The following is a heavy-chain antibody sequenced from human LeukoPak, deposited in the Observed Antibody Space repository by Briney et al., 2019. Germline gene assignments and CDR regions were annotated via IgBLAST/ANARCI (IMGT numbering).Heavy chain of an antibody. CDR1: GYIFTSHY. Sequence: ASVKVSCKASGYIFTSHYMHWVRQAPGQGLEWMGIINPSNGYTTYAQKFQGRVTMTRDTSTSTVYMELSSLRSEDTAVYYCARLAVAQTGLFDYWGQGTLVTVSS. CDR2: INPSNGYT. V-gene: IGHV1-46*01. CDR3: ARLAVAQTGLFDY. D-gene: IGHD6-19*01. J-gene: IGHJ4*02.